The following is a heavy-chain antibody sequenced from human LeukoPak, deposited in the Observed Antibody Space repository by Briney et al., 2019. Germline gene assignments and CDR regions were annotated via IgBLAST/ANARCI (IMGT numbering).Heavy chain of an antibody. CDR3: ATDGFCSGGACFRKNDF. CDR2: ISQDGTEK. Sequence: GGSLRLSCAASGLIFGNYWMTWVRQAPGKGLEWVASISQDGTEKFYMGSAEGRFTISRDNAKNSLYVQMNSLSAEDTALYFCATDGFCSGGACFRKNDFWGQGTRVTVSS. CDR1: GLIFGNYW. J-gene: IGHJ4*02. V-gene: IGHV3-7*01. D-gene: IGHD2-15*01.